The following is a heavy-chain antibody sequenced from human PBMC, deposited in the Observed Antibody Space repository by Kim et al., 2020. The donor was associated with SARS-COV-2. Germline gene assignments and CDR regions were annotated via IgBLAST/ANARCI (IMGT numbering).Heavy chain of an antibody. J-gene: IGHJ4*02. V-gene: IGHV3-20*01. CDR1: GFTFDDYG. CDR3: ARRRHDYGDYGSAFEY. D-gene: IGHD4-17*01. CDR2: INWNGGHT. Sequence: GGSLRLSCAASGFTFDDYGMSWVRQAPGKGLEWVCGINWNGGHTNYADSVKGRFIISRDNAKNSLYLQMNSLRAEDTALYHCARRRHDYGDYGSAFEYWGQGTLVTVSS.